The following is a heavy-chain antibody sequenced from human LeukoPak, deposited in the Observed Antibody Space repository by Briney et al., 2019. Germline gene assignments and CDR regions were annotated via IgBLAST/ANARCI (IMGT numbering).Heavy chain of an antibody. Sequence: GASVKVSCKVSGYTLTELSMHWVRQAPGKGLEWMGGFDPEDGETIYAQKFQGRVTMTEDTSTDTAHMELSSLRSEDTAVYYCATGEWLAYYFDYWGQGTLVTVSS. J-gene: IGHJ4*02. D-gene: IGHD6-19*01. CDR2: FDPEDGET. CDR3: ATGEWLAYYFDY. CDR1: GYTLTELS. V-gene: IGHV1-24*01.